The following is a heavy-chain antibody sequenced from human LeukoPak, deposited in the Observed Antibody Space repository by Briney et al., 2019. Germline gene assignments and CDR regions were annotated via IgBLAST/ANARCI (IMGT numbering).Heavy chain of an antibody. CDR1: GFTVSSNY. D-gene: IGHD3-22*01. J-gene: IGHJ4*02. CDR2: IYSGGST. CDR3: AKEPSTYYYDSSGYSPPYYFDY. Sequence: GGSLRLSCAASGFTVSSNYMSWVRQAPGKGLEWVSVIYSGGSTYYADSVKGRFTISRDNSKNTLYLQMNSLRAEDTAVYYCAKEPSTYYYDSSGYSPPYYFDYWGQGTLVTVSS. V-gene: IGHV3-66*01.